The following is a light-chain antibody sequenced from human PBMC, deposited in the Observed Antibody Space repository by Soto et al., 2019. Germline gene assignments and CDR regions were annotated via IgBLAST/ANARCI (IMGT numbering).Light chain of an antibody. V-gene: IGKV3-20*01. CDR3: QHYYTSYTT. CDR1: QSVTSNY. CDR2: GAS. Sequence: EIVFTQSPGTLSFSPGERATLSCGASQSVTSNYLAWYQQKPGQAPRLLIFGASTRATGIPDRFSGSGSGTDFTLTISRLEPEDFAVYYCQHYYTSYTTFGQGTKVDIK. J-gene: IGKJ1*01.